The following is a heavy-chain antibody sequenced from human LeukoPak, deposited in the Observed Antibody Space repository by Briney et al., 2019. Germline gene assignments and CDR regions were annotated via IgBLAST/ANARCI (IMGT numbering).Heavy chain of an antibody. J-gene: IGHJ4*02. CDR1: GFTASSNY. CDR2: IYSGGST. V-gene: IGHV3-66*02. D-gene: IGHD6-13*01. Sequence: GGSLRLSCAASGFTASSNYMSWVRQAPGKGLEWVSVIYSGGSTYYADSVKGRFTISRDNSKNTLYLQMNSLRAEDTAVYYCARAGRSWYGEKGYYFDYWGQGTLVTVSS. CDR3: ARAGRSWYGEKGYYFDY.